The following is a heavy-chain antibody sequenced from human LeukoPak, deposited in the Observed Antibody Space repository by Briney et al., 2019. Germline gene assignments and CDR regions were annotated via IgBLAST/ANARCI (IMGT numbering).Heavy chain of an antibody. CDR1: GYTFTSYG. CDR2: ISAYNGNT. Sequence: ASVKVSCKASGYTFTSYGISRVRQAPGQGVEWMGWISAYNGNTNYAQKLQGRVTMATDTSTSTAYMELRSLRSDDTAAYYCANSFDQYYYDSSGYQRDYYYYYGMDVWGQGTTVTVSS. J-gene: IGHJ6*02. D-gene: IGHD3-22*01. V-gene: IGHV1-18*01. CDR3: ANSFDQYYYDSSGYQRDYYYYYGMDV.